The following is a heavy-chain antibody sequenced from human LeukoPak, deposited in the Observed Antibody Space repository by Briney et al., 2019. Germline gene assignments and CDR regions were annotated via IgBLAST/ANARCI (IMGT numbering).Heavy chain of an antibody. CDR3: LNGKVNQLGGFDS. D-gene: IGHD1-26*01. Sequence: PGGSLRLSCAASGFTFSSYAMSWVRQAPGKGLEWVSAISGSGGSTYYADSVKGRFIISRDNSKNTFSLQVNSLRVADTAMYYCLNGKVNQLGGFDSWGQGTLVTVTS. V-gene: IGHV3-23*01. J-gene: IGHJ4*02. CDR2: ISGSGGST. CDR1: GFTFSSYA.